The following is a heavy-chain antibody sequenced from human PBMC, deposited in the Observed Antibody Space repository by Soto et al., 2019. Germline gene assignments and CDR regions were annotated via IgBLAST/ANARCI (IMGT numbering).Heavy chain of an antibody. J-gene: IGHJ4*02. V-gene: IGHV3-13*05. CDR1: GFTFSIYD. Sequence: GGSLRLSCAASGFTFSIYDMHWVRQATGKGLEWVSAIGTAGDPYYAASVEGRFTISRENAKNSLFLQMNSLRAGDTAVYYCARGYYDASGYYSFDYWGQGTLVTVSS. D-gene: IGHD3-22*01. CDR3: ARGYYDASGYYSFDY. CDR2: IGTAGDP.